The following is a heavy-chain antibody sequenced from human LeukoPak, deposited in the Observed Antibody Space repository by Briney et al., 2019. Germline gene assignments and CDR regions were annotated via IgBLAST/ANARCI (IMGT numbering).Heavy chain of an antibody. CDR1: GGSISSYY. J-gene: IGHJ2*01. CDR3: ARSLGYCSSTSCPPEALWYFDL. V-gene: IGHV4-59*01. D-gene: IGHD2-2*01. CDR2: IYYSGST. Sequence: SETLSLTCTVSGGSISSYYWSWIRQPPGKGLGWIGYIYYSGSTNYNPSLKSRVTISVDTSKNQFSLKLSSVTAADTAVYYCARSLGYCSSTSCPPEALWYFDLWGRGTLVTVSS.